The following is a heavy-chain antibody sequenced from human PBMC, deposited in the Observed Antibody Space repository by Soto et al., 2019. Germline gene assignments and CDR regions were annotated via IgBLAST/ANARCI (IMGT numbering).Heavy chain of an antibody. CDR3: ARLDLEGWALLGENAFDI. D-gene: IGHD1-26*01. CDR1: GYTFTSYG. J-gene: IGHJ3*02. Sequence: ASVKVSCKASGYTFTSYGISWVRQAPGQGLEWMGWISAYNGNTNYAQKLQGRVTMNTDTSTSTAYMELRSLRSDDSAVYYCARLDLEGWALLGENAFDIWGQGTMVTVSS. V-gene: IGHV1-18*01. CDR2: ISAYNGNT.